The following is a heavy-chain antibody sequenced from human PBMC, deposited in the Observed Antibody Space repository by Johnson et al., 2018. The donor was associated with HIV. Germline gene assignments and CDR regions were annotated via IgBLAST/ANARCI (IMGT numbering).Heavy chain of an antibody. V-gene: IGHV3-9*01. J-gene: IGHJ3*02. CDR3: AKVDTAMVNAFDI. CDR2: ISWNSED. D-gene: IGHD5-18*01. CDR1: GFTFDDYA. Sequence: EVHLVESGGGLVQPGRSLRLSCAASGFTFDDYAMHWVRQAPGKGLEWVSGISWNSEDYYVDSLKGRFTISRDNAQNSLYLQMDSLRVEDTAVYYCAKVDTAMVNAFDIWGQGTMVTVSS.